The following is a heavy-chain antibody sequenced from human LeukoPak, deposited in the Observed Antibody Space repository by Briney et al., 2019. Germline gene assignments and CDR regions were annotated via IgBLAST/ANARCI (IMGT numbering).Heavy chain of an antibody. CDR3: ARYYYGSGTSFDP. CDR2: IKKDGSEK. D-gene: IGHD3-10*01. Sequence: AGGSLRLSCAASGFTFNEYWMSWLRQAPGKGLEWVANIKKDGSEKHYVDSVKGRFTISRDNAKNSLYLQMSSLRAEDTAVFYCARYYYGSGTSFDPWGQGTLVTVSS. CDR1: GFTFNEYW. V-gene: IGHV3-7*01. J-gene: IGHJ5*02.